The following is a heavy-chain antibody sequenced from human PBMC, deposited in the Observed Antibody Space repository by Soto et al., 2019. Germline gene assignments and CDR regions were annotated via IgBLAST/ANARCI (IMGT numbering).Heavy chain of an antibody. D-gene: IGHD6-13*01. CDR1: GFTFSSYA. CDR3: VKTHITSRIAAAGTSYYYYYGMDV. Sequence: GGSLRLSCSASGFTFSSYAMHWVRQAPGKGLEYVSAISRNGGSTYYADSVKGRFTISRDNSKNTLYLQMSSLRAEDTAVYYYVKTHITSRIAAAGTSYYYYYGMDVWGQGTTVTVSS. V-gene: IGHV3-64D*08. CDR2: ISRNGGST. J-gene: IGHJ6*01.